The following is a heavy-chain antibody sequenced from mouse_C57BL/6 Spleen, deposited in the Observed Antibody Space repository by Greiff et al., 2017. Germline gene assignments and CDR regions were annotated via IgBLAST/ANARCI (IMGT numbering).Heavy chain of an antibody. CDR3: AVITTVVAPYWYFDV. CDR2: IDPEDGET. J-gene: IGHJ1*03. CDR1: GFNINDYY. Sequence: VQLQQSGAELVKPGASVKLSCTASGFNINDYYMHWVKQRTEQGLEWIGRIDPEDGETKYAPKVKGKATITADTSSNTAYLQLSSLTSEDTAVYYCAVITTVVAPYWYFDVWGTGTTVTVSS. V-gene: IGHV14-2*01. D-gene: IGHD1-1*01.